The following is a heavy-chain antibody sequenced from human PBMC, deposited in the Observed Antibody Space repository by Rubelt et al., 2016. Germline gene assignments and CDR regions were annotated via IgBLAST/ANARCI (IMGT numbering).Heavy chain of an antibody. CDR2: INPKTGGT. CDR1: GDNFTGYY. CDR3: ATDLRWGSELGY. V-gene: IGHV1-2*06. J-gene: IGHJ4*02. Sequence: QVQLVQSGTEVKKPGASVKVSCKASGDNFTGYYMHWVRQAPGQGLDWMGRINPKTGGTQYAQTFQGRVTMTRDTSISTGYMELSTLRSDDTAVYYCATDLRWGSELGYWGQGTLVTVSS. D-gene: IGHD5-24*01.